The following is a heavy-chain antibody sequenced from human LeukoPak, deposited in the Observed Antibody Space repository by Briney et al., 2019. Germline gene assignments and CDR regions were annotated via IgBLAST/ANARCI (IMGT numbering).Heavy chain of an antibody. J-gene: IGHJ5*02. CDR3: ARGVLYYDFWSGYYNNWFDP. CDR2: INPNSGGT. V-gene: IGHV1-2*02. D-gene: IGHD3-3*01. Sequence: GASVKVSCKTSGYTFTGYYMHWVRQAPGQGLEWMGWINPNSGGTNYAQKFQGRVTITRNTSISTAYMELSSLRSEDTAVYYCARGVLYYDFWSGYYNNWFDPWGQGTLVTVSS. CDR1: GYTFTGYY.